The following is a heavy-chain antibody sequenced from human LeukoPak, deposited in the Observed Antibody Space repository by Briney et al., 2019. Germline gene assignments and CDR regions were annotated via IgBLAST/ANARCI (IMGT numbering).Heavy chain of an antibody. Sequence: GGSLRLSCAASGFTFRSYDMNRVRQAPEKGLEWVSFISGGNDNTYYADSVKGRFTISRDKTKNTLYLQMNSLRAEDTALYHCVKGGWLDNWGQGTLVTVSS. CDR1: GFTFRSYD. V-gene: IGHV3-23*01. J-gene: IGHJ5*02. CDR3: VKGGWLDN. CDR2: ISGGNDNT.